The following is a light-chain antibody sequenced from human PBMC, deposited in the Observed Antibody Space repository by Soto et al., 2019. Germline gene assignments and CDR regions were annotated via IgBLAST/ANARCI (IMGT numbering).Light chain of an antibody. V-gene: IGLV2-11*01. CDR3: CSYAGSYTFVV. CDR1: SSEVGGYNY. Sequence: QSALTQPRSVSGSPGQSVTISCTGTSSEVGGYNYVSWYQHHPGIAPKLMVLDVSKRPSGVPDRFSGSKSGNTASLTISGLQAEDEADYYCCSYAGSYTFVVFGGGTKLTVL. CDR2: DVS. J-gene: IGLJ2*01.